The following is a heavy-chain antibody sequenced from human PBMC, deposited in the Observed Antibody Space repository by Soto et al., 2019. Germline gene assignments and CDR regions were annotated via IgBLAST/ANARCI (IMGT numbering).Heavy chain of an antibody. CDR1: GYTFTNND. CDR2: MNPGSGDT. D-gene: IGHD5-18*01. J-gene: IGHJ5*02. V-gene: IGHV1-8*02. CDR3: ARMESFGSLNWFDP. Sequence: ASVKVSCKASGYTFTNNDVSWVRQATGQGLEWMGLMNPGSGDTGYAQKFQGRVTMTRDISIATAYMELNSLTSEDTAIYYCARMESFGSLNWFDPWGQGTLVTVS.